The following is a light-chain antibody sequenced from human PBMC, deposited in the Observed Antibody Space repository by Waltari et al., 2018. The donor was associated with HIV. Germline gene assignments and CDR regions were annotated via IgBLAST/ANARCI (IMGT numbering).Light chain of an antibody. V-gene: IGKV3-15*01. CDR3: QQYGNWPHN. CDR1: QNVDIN. CDR2: GAS. J-gene: IGKJ4*01. Sequence: EIVMTQSPATLSVTPGERATLSCRASQNVDINLAWYQNKPGQPPRLLIFGASTRATDIPARFSAGGSGTDFTLTIYSLQSEDSATYYCQQYGNWPHNFGGGTKLEIK.